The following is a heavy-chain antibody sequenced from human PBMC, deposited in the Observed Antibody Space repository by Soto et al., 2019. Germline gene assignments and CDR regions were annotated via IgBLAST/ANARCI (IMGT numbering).Heavy chain of an antibody. Sequence: ASVKVSCKVSGYTLTELSMHWVRQAPGKGLEWMGGFAPEDGEKIYEQKFKGRVTMTEDTSTDTAYMELSSLRSEDTAVYYCATSITMVRGVIITPHVTFDYWGQGTLVTVSS. V-gene: IGHV1-24*01. D-gene: IGHD3-10*01. CDR1: GYTLTELS. J-gene: IGHJ4*02. CDR2: FAPEDGEK. CDR3: ATSITMVRGVIITPHVTFDY.